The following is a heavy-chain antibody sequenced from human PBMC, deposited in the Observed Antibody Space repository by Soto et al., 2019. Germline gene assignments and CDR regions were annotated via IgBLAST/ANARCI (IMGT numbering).Heavy chain of an antibody. D-gene: IGHD3-22*01. CDR2: ITSSGVST. CDR1: AFSFSSYA. CDR3: AAWGHSSGP. Sequence: GGSLRLSCAASAFSFSSYAMSWVRQAPGKGLEWVSVITSSGVSTYYTDSVKGRFTISRDNSKNTLYLQMNSLRAEDTAVYYCAAWGHSSGPWGQGTLVTVSS. J-gene: IGHJ4*02. V-gene: IGHV3-23*01.